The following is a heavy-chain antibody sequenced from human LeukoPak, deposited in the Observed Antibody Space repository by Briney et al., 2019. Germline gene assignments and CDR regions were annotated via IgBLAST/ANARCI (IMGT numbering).Heavy chain of an antibody. CDR2: LSPDGGTI. V-gene: IGHV3-74*01. CDR3: ARGVSVMVVAAYYFDY. Sequence: GGSLRLSCVVSGFTFSSYWMHWVRQAPGKGLVWVSRLSPDGGTIDYSDSVRGRFTISRDNAKDTLYLQMNSLRAEDTAVYYCARGVSVMVVAAYYFDYWGQGTLVTVSS. J-gene: IGHJ4*02. D-gene: IGHD2-15*01. CDR1: GFTFSSYW.